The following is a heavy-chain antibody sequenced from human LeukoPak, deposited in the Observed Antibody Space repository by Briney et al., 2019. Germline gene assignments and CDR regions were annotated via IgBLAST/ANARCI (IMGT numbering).Heavy chain of an antibody. D-gene: IGHD6-19*01. CDR2: IYYSGST. CDR1: GGSISSSSYY. V-gene: IGHV4-39*01. Sequence: SETLSLTCTVSGGSISSSSYYWGWIRQPPGKGLEWIGSIYYSGSTNYNPSLKSRVTLSVDTSKNQFSVELSSVSAADTAVYYCASRIAVAGTAFDYWGQGTLVTVSS. J-gene: IGHJ4*02. CDR3: ASRIAVAGTAFDY.